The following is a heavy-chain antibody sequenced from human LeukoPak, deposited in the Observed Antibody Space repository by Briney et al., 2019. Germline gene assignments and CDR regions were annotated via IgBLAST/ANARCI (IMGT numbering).Heavy chain of an antibody. D-gene: IGHD3-22*01. CDR1: GGSISSGSYY. J-gene: IGHJ4*02. CDR2: IYTSGST. Sequence: PSQTLSLTCTVSGGSISSGSYYWSWIRQPAGKGLEWIGRIYTSGSTNYNPSLKSRVTISGDTSKNQFSLRLSSVTAADTAVYYCARASYSYDINGWVPFDYWGQGTLVTVSS. CDR3: ARASYSYDINGWVPFDY. V-gene: IGHV4-61*02.